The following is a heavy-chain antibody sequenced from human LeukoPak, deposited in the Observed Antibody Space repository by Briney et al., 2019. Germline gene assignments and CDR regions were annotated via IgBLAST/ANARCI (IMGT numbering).Heavy chain of an antibody. CDR1: GYSFTSYW. V-gene: IGHV5-51*01. Sequence: GESLKISCQGSGYSFTSYWIAWVRQMPGKGLEWMGIISPGDSDTRYSPSFQGQVTISADKPIRTAYLQWSSLKVSDTAMYYCARPRSGSWYTAYDIWGQGTMVTVS. J-gene: IGHJ3*02. CDR3: ARPRSGSWYTAYDI. D-gene: IGHD6-13*01. CDR2: ISPGDSDT.